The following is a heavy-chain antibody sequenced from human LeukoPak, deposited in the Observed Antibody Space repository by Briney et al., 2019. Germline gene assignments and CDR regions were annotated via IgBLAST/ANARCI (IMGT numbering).Heavy chain of an antibody. Sequence: GGSLRLSCAASGFTFSSYGMRWVRQAPGKGLEWVAVISYDGSNKYYADSVKGRFTISRDNSKNTLYLQMNSLRAEDTAVYYCAKNEIVGATRNGFDYWGQGTLVTVSS. D-gene: IGHD1-26*01. J-gene: IGHJ4*02. CDR3: AKNEIVGATRNGFDY. V-gene: IGHV3-30*18. CDR1: GFTFSSYG. CDR2: ISYDGSNK.